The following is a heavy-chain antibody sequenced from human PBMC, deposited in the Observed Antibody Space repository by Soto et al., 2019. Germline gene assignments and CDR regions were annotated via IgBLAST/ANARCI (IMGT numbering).Heavy chain of an antibody. V-gene: IGHV1-69*01. D-gene: IGHD2-21*02. Sequence: QVQLVQSGAEVKKPGSSVKVSCKASGGTFSSYAISWVRQAPGQGLEWMGGIIPIFGTANYAQKFQGRVTITADESTSTAYMELSSLRSEDTAVYYCARDSGAYCGSDCYHHDAFDIWGQGTMVTVSS. J-gene: IGHJ3*02. CDR1: GGTFSSYA. CDR3: ARDSGAYCGSDCYHHDAFDI. CDR2: IIPIFGTA.